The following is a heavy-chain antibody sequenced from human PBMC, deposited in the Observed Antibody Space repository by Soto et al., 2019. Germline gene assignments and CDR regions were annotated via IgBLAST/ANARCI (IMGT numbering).Heavy chain of an antibody. CDR2: IYYSGST. CDR3: ARHHDP. Sequence: PSDTLSLICTVSGGSISSHYWSWIRQPPGKGLEWIGYIYYSGSTNYNPSLKSRVTISVDTSKNQFSLKLSSVTAADTAVYYCARHHDPWGQGTLVTVSS. V-gene: IGHV4-59*08. CDR1: GGSISSHY. J-gene: IGHJ5*02.